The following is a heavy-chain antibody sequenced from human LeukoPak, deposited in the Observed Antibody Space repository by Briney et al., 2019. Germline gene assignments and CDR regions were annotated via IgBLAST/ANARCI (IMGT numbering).Heavy chain of an antibody. CDR1: GGSFSGYY. V-gene: IGHV4-34*01. CDR2: INHSGST. J-gene: IGHJ4*02. Sequence: PSETLSLTCAVYGGSFSGYYWSWLRHPPGKGLEWVGEINHSGSTNYNPSLKSRVTISVDTSKNQFSLKLSSVTAADTAVYYCARTRWWELFFDYWGQGTLVTVSS. D-gene: IGHD2-15*01. CDR3: ARTRWWELFFDY.